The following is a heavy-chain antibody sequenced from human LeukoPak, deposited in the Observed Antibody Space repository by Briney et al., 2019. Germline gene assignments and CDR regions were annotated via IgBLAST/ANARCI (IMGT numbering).Heavy chain of an antibody. CDR1: GYTFTGYY. J-gene: IGHJ3*02. Sequence: GASVKVSCKASGYTFTGYYMHWVRQAPGQGLEWMGWINPNSGNTGYAQKFQGRVTMTRNTSISTAYMELSSLRSEDTAVYYCARAHYDILTGYDDAFDIWGQGTMVTVSS. CDR2: INPNSGNT. V-gene: IGHV1-8*02. D-gene: IGHD3-9*01. CDR3: ARAHYDILTGYDDAFDI.